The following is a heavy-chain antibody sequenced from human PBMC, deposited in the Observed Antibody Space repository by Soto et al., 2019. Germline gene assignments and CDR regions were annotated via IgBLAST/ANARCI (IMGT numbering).Heavy chain of an antibody. CDR3: AKDKGIAAAGSGMDV. CDR1: GFTFDDYA. V-gene: IGHV3-9*01. D-gene: IGHD6-13*01. Sequence: EVQLVESGGGLVQPGRSLRLSCAASGFTFDDYAMHWVRQAPGKGLEWVSGISWNSGSIGYADSVKGRFTISRDNAKISVYLQMNSLRAEDTALYYCAKDKGIAAAGSGMDVWGQGTTVTVSS. CDR2: ISWNSGSI. J-gene: IGHJ6*02.